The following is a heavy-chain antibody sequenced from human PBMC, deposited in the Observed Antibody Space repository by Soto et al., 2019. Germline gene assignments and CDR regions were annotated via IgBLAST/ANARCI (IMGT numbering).Heavy chain of an antibody. CDR2: IDYSGST. CDR3: ARQVPAAIRSTTPFDP. Sequence: SETLSLTCTVSGGSISGSTYYWGWIPQPPGKGLELIWSIDYSGSTYYNPSLKSRVTISVDTSKNQFSLKLSSVTAEDPAVYYCARQVPAAIRSTTPFDPWGQGTLVTSPQ. V-gene: IGHV4-39*01. CDR1: GGSISGSTYY. D-gene: IGHD2-2*01. J-gene: IGHJ5*02.